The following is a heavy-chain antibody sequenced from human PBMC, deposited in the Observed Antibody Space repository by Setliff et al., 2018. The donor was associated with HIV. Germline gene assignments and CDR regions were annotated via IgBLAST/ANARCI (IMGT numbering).Heavy chain of an antibody. V-gene: IGHV3-49*03. CDR2: IRTKNYRGTT. CDR3: SRGGRPTDEYVWFDP. Sequence: LRLSCATSGFTFGEYPMGWFRQAPGKGLEWVSFIRTKNYRGTTEYAASVEGRFTISRDDSRGVAYLQMNSLKSEDTAVYYCSRGGRPTDEYVWFDPWGQGTQVTVSS. D-gene: IGHD2-15*01. J-gene: IGHJ5*02. CDR1: GFTFGEYP.